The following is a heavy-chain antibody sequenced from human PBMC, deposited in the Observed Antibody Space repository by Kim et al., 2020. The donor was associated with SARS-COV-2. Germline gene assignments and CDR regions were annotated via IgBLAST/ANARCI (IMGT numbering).Heavy chain of an antibody. V-gene: IGHV4-39*07. Sequence: LTSRVTISVDTSTNQFSLRLSSVTAADTAVYYCARVDSFRPYSTLAFDIWGQGTMVTVSS. CDR3: ARVDSFRPYSTLAFDI. J-gene: IGHJ3*02. D-gene: IGHD6-13*01.